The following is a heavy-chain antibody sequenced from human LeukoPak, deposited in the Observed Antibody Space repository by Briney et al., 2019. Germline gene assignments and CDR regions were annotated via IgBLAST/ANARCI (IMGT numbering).Heavy chain of an antibody. CDR2: INPSGGST. J-gene: IGHJ5*02. CDR3: ARVGDGSGSYYPLGGYWFDP. CDR1: GYTFTNYY. V-gene: IGHV1-46*01. D-gene: IGHD3-10*01. Sequence: ASVKVSCKASGYTFTNYYMYWVRQAPGQGLEWMGIINPSGGSTNYAQKFQGRVTMTRDTSTSTVYMELSRLRSEDTAVYYCARVGDGSGSYYPLGGYWFDPWGQGTLVTVSS.